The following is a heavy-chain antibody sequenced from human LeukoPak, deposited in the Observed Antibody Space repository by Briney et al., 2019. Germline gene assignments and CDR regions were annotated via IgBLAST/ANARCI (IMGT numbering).Heavy chain of an antibody. V-gene: IGHV3-23*01. CDR3: AKEVSSGYSSGWVDY. CDR1: GVTFRSYA. D-gene: IGHD6-19*01. CDR2: ISGSGGST. Sequence: QPGGSLRLSCAASGVTFRSYAMSWVRQAPGKGLEWVSAISGSGGSTYYADSVKGRFTISRDNSKNTLYLQMNSLRAEDTAVYYCAKEVSSGYSSGWVDYWGQGTLVTVSS. J-gene: IGHJ4*02.